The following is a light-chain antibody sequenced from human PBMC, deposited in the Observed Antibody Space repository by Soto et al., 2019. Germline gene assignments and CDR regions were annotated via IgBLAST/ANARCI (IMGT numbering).Light chain of an antibody. CDR3: GTWDTKLSAVV. Sequence: QSVLTQPPSVSAAPGQKVTISCSGSSSNVGNNFVSWYQQFPGTAPKLLIFDNNQRTSGIPERFFGSKSGKSATQAITGPXXGXXXVYYCGTWDTKLSAVVFGGGTKVTV. CDR2: DNN. V-gene: IGLV1-51*01. J-gene: IGLJ2*01. CDR1: SSNVGNNF.